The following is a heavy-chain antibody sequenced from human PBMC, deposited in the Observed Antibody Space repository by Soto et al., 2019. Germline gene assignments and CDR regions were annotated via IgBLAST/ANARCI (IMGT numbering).Heavy chain of an antibody. V-gene: IGHV3-48*02. Sequence: PGGSLRLSCAASGFIFSDYSMNWGRQAPGKGLEWVSYITKTSGTKDYADSVKGRFTISRDNAKNTLYLQMNSLRDEDTAVYYCAREAGMDVWGQGTTVTVSS. CDR3: AREAGMDV. J-gene: IGHJ6*02. CDR1: GFIFSDYS. CDR2: ITKTSGTK.